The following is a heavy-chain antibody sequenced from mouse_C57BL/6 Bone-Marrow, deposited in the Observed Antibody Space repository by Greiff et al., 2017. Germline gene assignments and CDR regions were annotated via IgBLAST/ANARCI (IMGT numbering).Heavy chain of an antibody. CDR1: GFTFSSYA. CDR3: ARGVYYGSSYGWYFDV. CDR2: ISDGGSYT. V-gene: IGHV5-4*01. D-gene: IGHD1-1*01. J-gene: IGHJ1*03. Sequence: EVQGVESGGGLVKPGGSLKLSCAASGFTFSSYAMSWVRQTPEKRLEWVATISDGGSYTYYPDNVQGRFTISRDNAKHNLYLQMSHLKSEDTAMYYGARGVYYGSSYGWYFDVWGTGTTVTVSS.